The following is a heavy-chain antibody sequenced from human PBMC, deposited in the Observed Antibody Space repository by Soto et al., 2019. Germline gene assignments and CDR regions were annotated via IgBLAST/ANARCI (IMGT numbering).Heavy chain of an antibody. D-gene: IGHD6-6*01. CDR1: GGSVNSDTFY. V-gene: IGHV4-61*01. CDR2: IYYTGST. J-gene: IGHJ4*02. CDR3: AREFSNSPEASDS. Sequence: SSETLSLTCTVSGGSVNSDTFYLSWIRQPPGRGLEWIGYIYYTGSTNYNPSLKSRVTISVDTSRNQFSLKLSSVTAADTAVYYCAREFSNSPEASDSWGQGRLVTLSS.